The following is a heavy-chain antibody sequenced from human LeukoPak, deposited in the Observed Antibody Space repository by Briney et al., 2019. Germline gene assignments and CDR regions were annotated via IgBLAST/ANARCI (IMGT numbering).Heavy chain of an antibody. D-gene: IGHD1-20*01. CDR3: STLTSRGLSDS. CDR2: IKSKADGETI. J-gene: IGHJ4*02. Sequence: GGSLRLSCAASGFTFTNAWMNWVRQAPGKGLDWVGRIKSKADGETIDYAAPVKGRFTFSRDDSKNMLYLQMNSLKSENTAVYYCSTLTSRGLSDSWGQGTLVTVSS. CDR1: GFTFTNAW. V-gene: IGHV3-15*07.